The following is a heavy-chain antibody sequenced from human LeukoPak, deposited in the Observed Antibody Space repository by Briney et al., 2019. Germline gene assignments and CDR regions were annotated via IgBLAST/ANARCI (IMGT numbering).Heavy chain of an antibody. J-gene: IGHJ4*02. Sequence: ASVKVSCKASGYTFTGYYMHWVRQARGQSLEWKGRINPNSGGTNYAQKFQGRVTMTRDTSISPAYMELSRLRSYDTAVYYCTRVFGGYYDSSGYYSLVYRGQGSLVTVSS. CDR3: TRVFGGYYDSSGYYSLVY. D-gene: IGHD3-22*01. CDR1: GYTFTGYY. V-gene: IGHV1-2*06. CDR2: INPNSGGT.